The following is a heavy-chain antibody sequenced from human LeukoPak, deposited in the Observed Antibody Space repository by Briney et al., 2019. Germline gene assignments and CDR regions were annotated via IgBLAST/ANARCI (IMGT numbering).Heavy chain of an antibody. V-gene: IGHV3-23*01. D-gene: IGHD6-19*01. CDR2: ISGSGGST. J-gene: IGHJ1*01. CDR3: AKEGGGQWLVPPLDFQH. CDR1: GFTFSSYA. Sequence: GGSLRLSCAASGFTFSSYAMSWVRQAPGKGLEWVSAISGSGGSTYYADSVKGRFAISRDNSKNTLYLQMNSLRAEDTAVYYCAKEGGGQWLVPPLDFQHWGQGTLVTVSS.